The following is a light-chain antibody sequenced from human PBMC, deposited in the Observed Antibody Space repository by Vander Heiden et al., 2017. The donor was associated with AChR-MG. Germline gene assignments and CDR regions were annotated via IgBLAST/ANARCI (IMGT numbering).Light chain of an antibody. CDR3: QQDITTPST. CDR2: GAS. Sequence: EIVLAQSPGTLSLSPGESATLSCRASQSVSSNYLAWYQQKPGQAPRLLIYGASTRATGIPDRFSGSGCGTDFTLTINRLEPEDFAMYYCQQDITTPSTFGQGTQLEIK. CDR1: QSVSSNY. J-gene: IGKJ2*01. V-gene: IGKV3-20*01.